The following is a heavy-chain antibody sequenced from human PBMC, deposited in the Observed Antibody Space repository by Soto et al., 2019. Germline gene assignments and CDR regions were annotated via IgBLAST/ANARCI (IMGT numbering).Heavy chain of an antibody. Sequence: EVLLLGSGGGLVQPGGSLRLSCSASGFNFGSNSMAWVRQAPGKGLEYVASISDTSHRIFHADPLKGRFTISRDNSRNRLYLEMRSLRAEDTALYYCVILADGKFDLWGQGTLVLVSS. CDR2: ISDTSHRI. J-gene: IGHJ5*02. CDR3: VILADGKFDL. D-gene: IGHD6-19*01. CDR1: GFNFGSNS. V-gene: IGHV3-23*01.